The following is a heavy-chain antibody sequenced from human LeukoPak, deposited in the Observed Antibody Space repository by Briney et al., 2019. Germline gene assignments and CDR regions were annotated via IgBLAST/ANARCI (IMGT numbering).Heavy chain of an antibody. Sequence: ASVKVSCKASGYTFTSYYMHWVRQAPGQGLEWMGIINPSGGSTSYAQKFQGRVTMTRDMSTSTVYMELSSLRSEDTAVYYCARVLESSKNYYDSSGYSETFDYWGQGTLVTVSS. V-gene: IGHV1-46*01. CDR1: GYTFTSYY. J-gene: IGHJ4*02. CDR2: INPSGGST. CDR3: ARVLESSKNYYDSSGYSETFDY. D-gene: IGHD3-22*01.